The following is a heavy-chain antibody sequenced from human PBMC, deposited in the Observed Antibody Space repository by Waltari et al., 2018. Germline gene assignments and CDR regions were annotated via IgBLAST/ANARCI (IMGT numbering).Heavy chain of an antibody. V-gene: IGHV3-48*03. D-gene: IGHD4-4*01. CDR2: ISTSSSTT. CDR1: GFTFTSFE. J-gene: IGHJ4*02. CDR3: ARESGDYNDFFDL. Sequence: EAQLVESGGGLQQPGGSLRLSCAASGFTFTSFEMNWVRQAPGKGLEWCSYISTSSSTTYYSDSVKGRFTISRDNAHNSLYLQMNSLRVEDTAVYYCARESGDYNDFFDLWGRGTLVIVSS.